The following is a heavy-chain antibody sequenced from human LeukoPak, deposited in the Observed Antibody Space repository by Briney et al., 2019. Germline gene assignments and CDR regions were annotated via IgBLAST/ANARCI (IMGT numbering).Heavy chain of an antibody. CDR1: GFTFSSYA. J-gene: IGHJ4*02. Sequence: SLRLSCAASGFTFSSYAMHWVRQAPGKGLEWVAVISYDGSNKYYADSVKGRFSISRDNSKNTLYLQMNSLRVEDTAVYYCAQRGGLDYWGQGTLVTVSS. D-gene: IGHD3-16*01. V-gene: IGHV3-30*04. CDR2: ISYDGSNK. CDR3: AQRGGLDY.